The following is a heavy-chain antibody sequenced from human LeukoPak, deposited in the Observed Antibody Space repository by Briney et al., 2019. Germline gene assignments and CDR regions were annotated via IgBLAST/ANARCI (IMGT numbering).Heavy chain of an antibody. J-gene: IGHJ5*02. D-gene: IGHD3-10*01. V-gene: IGHV5-51*01. CDR1: GYSFTSYW. CDR3: ARHRGYYGSGSYNWFDP. CDR2: IYPGDSDT. Sequence: GESLKISCKGYGYSFTSYWIGWVRQMPGKGLEWMGIIYPGDSDTRYSPSFQGQVTISADKSISTAYLQWSSLKASDTAMYYCARHRGYYGSGSYNWFDPWGQGTLVTVSS.